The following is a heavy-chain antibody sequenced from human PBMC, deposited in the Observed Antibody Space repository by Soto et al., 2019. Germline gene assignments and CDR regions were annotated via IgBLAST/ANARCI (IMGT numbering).Heavy chain of an antibody. CDR1: GYTFTSYG. CDR2: ISAYNGKT. CDR3: ARDSLRRVQQRIAAAGLGLVIFDP. Sequence: QVQLLQSGAEVKKPGASVTVSCKASGYTFTSYGISWVLQAPGQGLEWMGWISAYNGKTNYAQKLQGSVTMTTVTSTSTAYMELRSLRSDDTAVYYCARDSLRRVQQRIAAAGLGLVIFDPWVQGTLVTVSS. V-gene: IGHV1-18*01. D-gene: IGHD6-13*01. J-gene: IGHJ5*02.